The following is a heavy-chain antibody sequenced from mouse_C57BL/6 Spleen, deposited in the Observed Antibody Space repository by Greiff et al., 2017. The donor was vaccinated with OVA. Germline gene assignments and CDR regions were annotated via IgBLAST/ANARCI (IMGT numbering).Heavy chain of an antibody. CDR1: GYTFTSYW. CDR3: ASPQLGRSFAY. D-gene: IGHD4-1*02. CDR2: IDPSDSYT. V-gene: IGHV1-50*01. Sequence: QVQLQQPGAELVKPGASVKLSCKASGYTFTSYWMQWVKQRPGQGLEWIGEIDPSDSYTNYNQKFKGKATLTVATSSSTAYMQLSSLTSEDSAVYYGASPQLGRSFAYWGQGTLVTVSA. J-gene: IGHJ3*01.